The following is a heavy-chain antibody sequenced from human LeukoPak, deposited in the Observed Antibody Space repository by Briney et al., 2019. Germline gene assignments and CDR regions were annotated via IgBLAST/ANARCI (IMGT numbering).Heavy chain of an antibody. V-gene: IGHV3-53*01. Sequence: GGSLRLSCAASGFTVSSNYMSWVRQAPGKGLEWVSVIYSGGSTYYADSVKGRFTISRDNSKNTLYLQMNSLRAEDTAVYYCARAPVYYDESSGYLKISNWYFDLWGRGTLVTVSS. CDR2: IYSGGST. J-gene: IGHJ2*01. D-gene: IGHD3-22*01. CDR3: ARAPVYYDESSGYLKISNWYFDL. CDR1: GFTVSSNY.